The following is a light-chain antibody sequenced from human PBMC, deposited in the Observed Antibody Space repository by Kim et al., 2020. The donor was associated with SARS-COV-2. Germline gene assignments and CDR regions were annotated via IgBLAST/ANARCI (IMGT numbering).Light chain of an antibody. CDR2: AAS. Sequence: DIQMTQSPSSLSASVGDRVTITCRASQRIRSDLNWYQQKPGKAPKLLIYAASSLQSGVPSRFSGSGSGTDFTPAVSSLQPEDCTTYYCQQSYKIPYTVGQGTKLEIK. J-gene: IGKJ2*01. CDR3: QQSYKIPYT. CDR1: QRIRSD. V-gene: IGKV1-39*01.